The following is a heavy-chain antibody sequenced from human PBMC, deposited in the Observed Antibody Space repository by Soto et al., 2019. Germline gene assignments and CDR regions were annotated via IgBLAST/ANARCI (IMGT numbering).Heavy chain of an antibody. J-gene: IGHJ6*03. V-gene: IGHV3-9*01. Sequence: EVQLVESGGGLVQPGRSLRLSCAASGFTCDNYAMHWVRQAPGKGLEWVSGISWNSGSIGYADSVKGRFTISRDNAKNSLYLQMNSLRAEDTALYYCAKDREGAYYYYMDVWGKGTTVTVSS. CDR3: AKDREGAYYYYMDV. CDR1: GFTCDNYA. CDR2: ISWNSGSI.